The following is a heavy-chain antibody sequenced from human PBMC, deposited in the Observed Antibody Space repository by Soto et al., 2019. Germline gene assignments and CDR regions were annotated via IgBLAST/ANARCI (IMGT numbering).Heavy chain of an antibody. CDR3: AAESTPHSMVILPGMDV. V-gene: IGHV1-58*01. Sequence: SVKVSCKASGFTFTSSAVQWVRQARGQRLEWIGWIVVGSGNTNYAQKFQERVTITRDMSTSTAYMELSSLRSEDTAVYYCAAESTPHSMVILPGMDVWGQGTTVTVSS. CDR1: GFTFTSSA. D-gene: IGHD2-21*01. J-gene: IGHJ6*02. CDR2: IVVGSGNT.